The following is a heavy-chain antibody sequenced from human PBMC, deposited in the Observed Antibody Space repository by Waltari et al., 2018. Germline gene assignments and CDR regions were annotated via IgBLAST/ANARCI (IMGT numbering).Heavy chain of an antibody. J-gene: IGHJ4*02. V-gene: IGHV4-31*03. CDR2: IYYSGST. CDR3: ARESCDAISCYLEY. D-gene: IGHD2-2*01. CDR1: GDSFTRGGCY. Sequence: QVQLQESGPGLVKTSQTLSLTCTVSGDSFTRGGCYWSWIRQPPGKGPEWIGNIYYSGSTFYNPSLESRLTISLDTSKNQFSLKLTSVTAADTAVYYCARESCDAISCYLEYWGQGILVSVSS.